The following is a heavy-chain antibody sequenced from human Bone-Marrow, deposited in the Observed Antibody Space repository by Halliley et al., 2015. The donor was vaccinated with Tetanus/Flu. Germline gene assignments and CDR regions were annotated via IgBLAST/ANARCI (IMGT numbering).Heavy chain of an antibody. V-gene: IGHV3-64D*06. J-gene: IGHJ4*02. CDR2: VSYDGGST. Sequence: EYVSAVSYDGGSTDYADSAKGRFTISRGNSQNTLYLQMSSLRPEDTAVYYCVKGWYPLDHWGQGALVTVSS. D-gene: IGHD6-13*01. CDR3: VKGWYPLDH.